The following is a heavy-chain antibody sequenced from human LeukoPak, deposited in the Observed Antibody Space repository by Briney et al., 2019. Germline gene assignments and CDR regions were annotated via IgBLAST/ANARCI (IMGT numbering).Heavy chain of an antibody. J-gene: IGHJ5*02. D-gene: IGHD1-14*01. CDR3: ARQRTLGSWFDP. V-gene: IGHV4-59*08. Sequence: PSETLSLTCTVSGGSISSYYWSWIRQPPGKGLEWIGYIYYSGSTNYNPSLKSRVTISVATSKIQFSLKLSSVTAADTAVYYCARQRTLGSWFDPWGQGTLVTVSS. CDR1: GGSISSYY. CDR2: IYYSGST.